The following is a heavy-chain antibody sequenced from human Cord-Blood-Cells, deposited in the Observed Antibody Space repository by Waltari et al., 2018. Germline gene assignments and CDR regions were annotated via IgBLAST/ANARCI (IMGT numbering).Heavy chain of an antibody. CDR2: INHSGST. CDR1: GGPFSGYY. D-gene: IGHD3-22*01. V-gene: IGHV4-34*01. Sequence: QVQLQQWGAGLLKPSETLSLPCAVYGGPFSGYYWSWTRQHPGKGLEWIGEINHSGSTNYNPSLKSRVTISVDTSKNQFSLKLSSVTAADTAVYYCASTLYDSSGYYYDYWGQGTLVTVSS. J-gene: IGHJ4*02. CDR3: ASTLYDSSGYYYDY.